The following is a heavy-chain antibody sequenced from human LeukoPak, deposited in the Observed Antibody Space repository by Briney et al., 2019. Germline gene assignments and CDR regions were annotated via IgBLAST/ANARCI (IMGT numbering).Heavy chain of an antibody. V-gene: IGHV4-30-2*01. CDR2: IYRSGST. D-gene: IGHD3-3*01. CDR3: ARGYVFWSVYVFDI. J-gene: IGHJ3*02. CDR1: GGSISSGGYS. Sequence: SETLSLTCAVSGGSISSGGYSWSWIRQPPGKGLEWIGYIYRSGSTYYNPSLKSRVTISVDRSKNQFSLKLSSVTAADTAVYYCARGYVFWSVYVFDIGGKGKMVPVSS.